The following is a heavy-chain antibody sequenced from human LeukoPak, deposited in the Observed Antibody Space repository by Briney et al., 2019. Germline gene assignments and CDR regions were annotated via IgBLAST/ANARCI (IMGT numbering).Heavy chain of an antibody. D-gene: IGHD3-22*01. J-gene: IGHJ3*01. CDR2: ISSSSSYI. V-gene: IGHV3-21*01. CDR1: GFTFSSYS. Sequence: GSLRLSCAASGFTFSSYSMNWVRQAPGKGLEWVSSISSSSSYIYYADSVKGRFTISRDNAKNSLYLQMNSLRADDTAVYYCAKVASVIVAATDAFDVWGPGAMVTVSS. CDR3: AKVASVIVAATDAFDV.